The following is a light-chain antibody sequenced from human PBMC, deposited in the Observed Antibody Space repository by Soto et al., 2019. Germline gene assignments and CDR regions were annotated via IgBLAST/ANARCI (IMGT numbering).Light chain of an antibody. CDR1: QSVSSN. CDR2: GAS. J-gene: IGKJ5*01. Sequence: EIVLTQSPGTLSLSPWETATLSCRASQSVSSNLAWYQQKPGQAPRLLLYGASTRATGIPARFSGSGSGTEFTLTISSLQSEDFAVYYCQQYNNWPPITFGQGTRLEIK. V-gene: IGKV3-15*01. CDR3: QQYNNWPPIT.